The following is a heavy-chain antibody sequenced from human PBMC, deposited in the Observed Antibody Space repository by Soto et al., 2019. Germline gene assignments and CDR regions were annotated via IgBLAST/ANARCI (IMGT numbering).Heavy chain of an antibody. CDR2: ISAYNGNT. D-gene: IGHD6-19*01. CDR3: ARVAGSSGFEP. CDR1: GYTFTSYG. V-gene: IGHV1-18*01. Sequence: ASVKVSCKASGYTFTSYGISWVRQAPGQGLEWMGWISAYNGNTNYAQKLQGRVTMTTDTSTSTAYMALGSLRSVDTAVSYWARVAGSSGFEPWGQGTLVTLSS. J-gene: IGHJ5*02.